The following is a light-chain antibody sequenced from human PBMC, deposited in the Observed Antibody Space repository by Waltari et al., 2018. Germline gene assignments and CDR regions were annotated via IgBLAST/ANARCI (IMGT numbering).Light chain of an antibody. V-gene: IGKV3-15*01. CDR3: QQYTTLPLT. J-gene: IGKJ4*01. Sequence: EIVMTQSPGTLSVSLGEGATLSCRASQSVSSNVAWYQQRAGQAPRLLIFGASTRATGNPARFSGSESGTEFTLTISSLQSEDSAVYFCQQYTTLPLTFGGGTKVEI. CDR1: QSVSSN. CDR2: GAS.